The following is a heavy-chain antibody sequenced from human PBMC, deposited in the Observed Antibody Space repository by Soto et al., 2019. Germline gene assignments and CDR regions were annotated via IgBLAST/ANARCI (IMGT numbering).Heavy chain of an antibody. CDR2: ISSSSSYI. V-gene: IGHV3-21*01. Sequence: EVQLVESGGGLVQPGGSLRLSCAASGFTFSDYNMNWVRQAPGKGLEWVSSISSSSSYIYYADSVKGRLTISRDNAENSLYLQMNSLRAEDTAVYFCTRVGGNRGENWNYGYFDYWGRGTLVTVSS. D-gene: IGHD1-7*01. CDR3: TRVGGNRGENWNYGYFDY. J-gene: IGHJ4*02. CDR1: GFTFSDYN.